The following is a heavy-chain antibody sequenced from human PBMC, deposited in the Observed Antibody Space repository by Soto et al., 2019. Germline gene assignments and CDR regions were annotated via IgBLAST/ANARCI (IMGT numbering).Heavy chain of an antibody. CDR3: AKGAYGSGSLYYFDY. J-gene: IGHJ4*02. D-gene: IGHD3-10*01. V-gene: IGHV3-30*18. Sequence: GGSLRLSCAASGFTFSNYGMHWVRQAPGKGLEWVAVISYDGSNKYYAGSLKGRFTISRDNSKNTLYLQMNSLRAEDTAVYYCAKGAYGSGSLYYFDYWGQGTLVTVSS. CDR1: GFTFSNYG. CDR2: ISYDGSNK.